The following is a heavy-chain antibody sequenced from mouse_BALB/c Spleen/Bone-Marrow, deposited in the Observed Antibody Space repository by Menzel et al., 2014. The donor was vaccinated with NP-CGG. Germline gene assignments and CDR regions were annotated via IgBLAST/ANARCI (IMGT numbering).Heavy chain of an antibody. V-gene: IGHV5-9-2*01. CDR2: ISGGGSYT. CDR1: GFSFNSYG. CDR3: ARHAYYDQTEVSFVY. D-gene: IGHD2-4*01. J-gene: IGHJ3*01. Sequence: DVKLVESGGGLVKSGGSLKLSCAASGFSFNSYGMSWVRQTPEKRLEWVATISGGGSYTFYPDSVKGRFTISRDNAKNNLYLQLSSLRSEGTALYYCARHAYYDQTEVSFVYWGQGTLVTVSA.